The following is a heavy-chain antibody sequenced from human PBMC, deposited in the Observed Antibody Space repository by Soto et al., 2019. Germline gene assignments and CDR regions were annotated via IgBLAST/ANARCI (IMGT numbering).Heavy chain of an antibody. Sequence: SETLSLTCTVSGGSISSYYWSWIRQPPGKGLEWIGYIYYSGSTNYNPSLKSRVTISVDTSKNQFSLKLSSVTAADTAVYYCARGGANYYDSSGYYYYFQHWGQGTLVTFS. CDR2: IYYSGST. D-gene: IGHD3-22*01. CDR1: GGSISSYY. CDR3: ARGGANYYDSSGYYYYFQH. V-gene: IGHV4-59*01. J-gene: IGHJ1*01.